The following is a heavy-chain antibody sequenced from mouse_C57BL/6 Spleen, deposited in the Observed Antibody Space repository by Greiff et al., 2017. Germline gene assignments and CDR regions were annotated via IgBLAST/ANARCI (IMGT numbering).Heavy chain of an antibody. CDR1: GYTFTSYG. Sequence: VQLQQSGAELARPGASVKLSCKASGYTFTSYGISWVKQRTGQGLEWIGEIYPRSGNTYYNEKVKGKATLTADKSSSTAYMELRSLTSEDSAVYFCARGGTLRYFDVWGTGTTVTVSS. J-gene: IGHJ1*03. CDR2: IYPRSGNT. CDR3: ARGGTLRYFDV. V-gene: IGHV1-81*01. D-gene: IGHD3-3*01.